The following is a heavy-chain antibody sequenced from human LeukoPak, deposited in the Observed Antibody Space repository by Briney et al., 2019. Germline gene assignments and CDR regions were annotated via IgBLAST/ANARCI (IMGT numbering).Heavy chain of an antibody. CDR1: GGSISSYY. CDR3: ARDGGKHDFWSGQNWFDP. Sequence: SETLSLTCTVSGGSISSYYWSWIRQPAGKGLEWIGRIYTSGSTNYNPSLKSRVTMSVDTSKNQFSLKLSSVTAADTAVYYCARDGGKHDFWSGQNWFDPWGQGTLVTVSS. CDR2: IYTSGST. D-gene: IGHD3-3*01. V-gene: IGHV4-4*07. J-gene: IGHJ5*02.